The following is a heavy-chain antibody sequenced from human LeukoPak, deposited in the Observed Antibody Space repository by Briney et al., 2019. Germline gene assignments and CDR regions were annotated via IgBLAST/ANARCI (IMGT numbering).Heavy chain of an antibody. CDR3: ARDPSHYGDYEGLVDY. Sequence: GASVKVSCKASGYTFSGYYMHWVRQAPGQGLEWMGWINPNSGGTNYAQKFQGRVTMTRDTSISTAYMELSRLRSDDTAVYYCARDPSHYGDYEGLVDYWGQGTLVTVSS. CDR1: GYTFSGYY. CDR2: INPNSGGT. V-gene: IGHV1-2*02. J-gene: IGHJ4*02. D-gene: IGHD4-17*01.